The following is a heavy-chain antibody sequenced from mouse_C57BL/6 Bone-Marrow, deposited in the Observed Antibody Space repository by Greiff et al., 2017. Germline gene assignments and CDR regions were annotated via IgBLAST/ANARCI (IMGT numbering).Heavy chain of an antibody. V-gene: IGHV1-72*01. J-gene: IGHJ2*01. Sequence: QVQLQQPGAELVKPGASVKLSCKASGYTFTSYWMHWVKQRPGRGLEWIGRIDPNSGGTKYNEKFKSKATLTVDKPSSTAYMQLSSRTSEDSAVYYCARLGAPGGVDYWGQGTTLTVSS. CDR1: GYTFTSYW. D-gene: IGHD3-3*01. CDR3: ARLGAPGGVDY. CDR2: IDPNSGGT.